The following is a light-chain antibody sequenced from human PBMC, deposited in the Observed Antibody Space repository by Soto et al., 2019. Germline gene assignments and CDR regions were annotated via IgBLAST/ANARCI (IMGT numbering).Light chain of an antibody. CDR2: DAS. V-gene: IGKV3-11*01. CDR3: QQRSNWRT. J-gene: IGKJ1*01. Sequence: EIVLTQSPATLSLSPGERATLSCRASQSVSSYLAWYQQKPGQAPRLLIYDASNRATGIPARFSGSGSGTDITLTISSLEPEDFAVYYCQQRSNWRTFSQGTKVEIK. CDR1: QSVSSY.